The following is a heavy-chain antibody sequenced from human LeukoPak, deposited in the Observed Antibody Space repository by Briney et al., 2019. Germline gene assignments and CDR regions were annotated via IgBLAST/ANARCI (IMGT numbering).Heavy chain of an antibody. J-gene: IGHJ6*03. V-gene: IGHV3-7*01. Sequence: GGSLRLSCAASGFTFSSSWMSWVRQAPGKGLEWVANIKQDGSDKYYVDSVKGRFTMSRDNAKNSLYLQLNSLGAEDTAVYYCATRYCTIPACRASSYHCMDNWGKGTTVTVSS. CDR2: IKQDGSDK. CDR1: GFTFSSSW. CDR3: ATRYCTIPACRASSYHCMDN. D-gene: IGHD2-8*01.